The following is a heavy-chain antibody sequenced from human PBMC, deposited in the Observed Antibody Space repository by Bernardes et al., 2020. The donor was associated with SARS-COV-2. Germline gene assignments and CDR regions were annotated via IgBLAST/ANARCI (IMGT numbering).Heavy chain of an antibody. CDR1: GFTFSSYS. D-gene: IGHD5-18*01. Sequence: GGSLRLSCSASGFTFSSYSMHWVRQAPGKGLEYVSGISSDGDNKQYADSVEDRFTISRDNSKDTLYLQLTSLRLEDTAVYYCARPGGTAMVDYYYYGMDVWGQGTTVTVSS. J-gene: IGHJ6*02. V-gene: IGHV3-64D*06. CDR3: ARPGGTAMVDYYYYGMDV. CDR2: ISSDGDNK.